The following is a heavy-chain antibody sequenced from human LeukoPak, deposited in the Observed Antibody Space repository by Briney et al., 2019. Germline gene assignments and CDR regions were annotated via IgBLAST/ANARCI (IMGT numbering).Heavy chain of an antibody. D-gene: IGHD3-10*01. CDR1: GFTFNSYA. V-gene: IGHV3-23*01. CDR2: ISGSGGNS. CDR3: ARDRGEDAFDI. Sequence: GGSLRLSCAASGFTFNSYAMSWVRQAPGKGLEWVSAISGSGGNSYYADSVKGRFTIFRDNSKNTLYLQMNSLRAEDTAVYYCARDRGEDAFDIWGQGTMVTVSS. J-gene: IGHJ3*02.